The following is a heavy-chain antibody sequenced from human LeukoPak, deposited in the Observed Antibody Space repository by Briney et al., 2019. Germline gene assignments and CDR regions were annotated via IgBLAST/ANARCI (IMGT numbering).Heavy chain of an antibody. Sequence: PGGSLRLSCAASGFTFSSYGMHWVRQAPGKGLEWVAVIWYDGSNKYYADSVKGRFTISRGNSKNTLYLQMNSLKAEDTAVYYCARDKRPATIIPYDWFDPWGQGTLVTVSS. D-gene: IGHD5-12*01. V-gene: IGHV3-33*01. CDR3: ARDKRPATIIPYDWFDP. J-gene: IGHJ5*02. CDR1: GFTFSSYG. CDR2: IWYDGSNK.